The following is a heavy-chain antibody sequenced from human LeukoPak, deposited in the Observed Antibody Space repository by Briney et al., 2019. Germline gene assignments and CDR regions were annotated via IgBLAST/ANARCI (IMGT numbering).Heavy chain of an antibody. CDR3: ARGVSLGYCSGGSCYNRFDA. J-gene: IGHJ5*02. D-gene: IGHD2-15*01. CDR2: IYTSGST. CDR1: GGSISSYY. V-gene: IGHV4-4*07. Sequence: SETLSLTCTVSGGSISSYYWSWIRQPAGKGLEWVGRIYTSGSTNYNPSLKSRVTMSVDTSKNQFSLELSSLTAADTAVYYCARGVSLGYCSGGSCYNRFDAWGQGTLVTVSS.